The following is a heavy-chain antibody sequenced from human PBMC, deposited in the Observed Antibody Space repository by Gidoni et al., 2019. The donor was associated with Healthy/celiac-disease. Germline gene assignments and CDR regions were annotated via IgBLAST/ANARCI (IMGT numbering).Heavy chain of an antibody. V-gene: IGHV3-15*01. CDR2: IKSKTDGGTT. CDR1: GFTFSNAW. CDR3: TTERKIYGNEGADY. Sequence: EVQLVESGGGLVKPGGSLRLSCAASGFTFSNAWMSWVRQAPGKGLEWVGRIKSKTDGGTTDYAAPVKGRFTISRDDSKNTLYLQMNSLKTEDTAVYYCTTERKIYGNEGADYWGQGTLVTVSS. J-gene: IGHJ4*02. D-gene: IGHD3-10*01.